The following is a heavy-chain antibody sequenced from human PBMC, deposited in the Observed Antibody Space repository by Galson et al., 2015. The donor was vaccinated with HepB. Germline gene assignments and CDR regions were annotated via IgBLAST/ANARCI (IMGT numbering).Heavy chain of an antibody. D-gene: IGHD5-24*01. V-gene: IGHV5-51*01. CDR3: ARRWRSDGGPFDY. J-gene: IGHJ4*02. CDR2: IYPTDSDT. CDR1: GYNFANYW. Sequence: QSGAEVKRTGGSLKISCKGSGYNFANYWIGWVRQMPGKGLEWMGIIYPTDSDTTYSPSFQGQVTISADKSISTAYLQWNSLKASDTAMYYCARRWRSDGGPFDYWGQGTLVTVSS.